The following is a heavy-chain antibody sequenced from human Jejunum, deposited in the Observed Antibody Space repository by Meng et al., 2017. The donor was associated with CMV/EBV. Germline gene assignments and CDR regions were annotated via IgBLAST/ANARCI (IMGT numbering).Heavy chain of an antibody. CDR2: MNPNNGNT. Sequence: NWVRQAPGQGLEWMGWMNPNNGNTGYAQKFQGRFTMTWNTSISTAHMELSSLRSEDTAIYYCASHQQFCSGGSCYSLGYYYGMDVWGQGTTVTVSS. D-gene: IGHD2-15*01. CDR3: ASHQQFCSGGSCYSLGYYYGMDV. V-gene: IGHV1-8*01. J-gene: IGHJ6*02.